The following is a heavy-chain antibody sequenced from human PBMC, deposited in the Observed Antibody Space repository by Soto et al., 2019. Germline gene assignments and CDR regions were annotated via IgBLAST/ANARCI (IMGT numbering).Heavy chain of an antibody. CDR3: AKDSSGYSPYYYYYGMDV. V-gene: IGHV3-23*01. D-gene: IGHD3-22*01. CDR1: GFTFSSYA. J-gene: IGHJ6*02. CDR2: ISGSGGST. Sequence: PGGSLRLSCAASGFTFSSYAMSWVRQAPGKGLGWVSAISGSGGSTYYADSVKGRFTISRDNSKNTLYLQMNSLRAEDTAVYYCAKDSSGYSPYYYYYGMDVWGQGTTVTVSS.